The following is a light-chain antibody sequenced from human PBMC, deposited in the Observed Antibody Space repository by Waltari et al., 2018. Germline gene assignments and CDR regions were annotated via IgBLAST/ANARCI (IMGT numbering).Light chain of an antibody. J-gene: IGKJ1*01. CDR3: QQYNSYSWT. CDR2: DAS. Sequence: DIQMTQSPSTLSASVGDRVTITCRASQSSSSWLAWYQQKPGKAPKLLVDDASSLESGVPSRFSGSGSGTEFTLTISSLQPDDFATYYCQQYNSYSWTFGQGTKVEIK. V-gene: IGKV1-5*01. CDR1: QSSSSW.